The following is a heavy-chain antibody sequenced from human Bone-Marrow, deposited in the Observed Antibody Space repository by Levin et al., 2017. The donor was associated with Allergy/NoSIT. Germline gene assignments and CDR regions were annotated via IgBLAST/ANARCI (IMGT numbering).Heavy chain of an antibody. J-gene: IGHJ1*01. V-gene: IGHV4-39*01. D-gene: IGHD6-19*01. CDR2: IYHTGTT. CDR1: GDSITNGIYY. CDR3: ARVPRSVAGVFQH. Sequence: SETLSLTCNVSGDSITNGIYYWAWIRQSPVKGLEWIANIYHTGTTFSNPSLRTRATLSVDTSKNHFSLTLTSVTAADTAVYYCARVPRSVAGVFQHWGHGTLVTVSS.